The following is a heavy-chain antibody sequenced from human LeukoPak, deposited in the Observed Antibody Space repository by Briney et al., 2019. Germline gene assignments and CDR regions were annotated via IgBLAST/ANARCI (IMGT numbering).Heavy chain of an antibody. CDR3: ARTAYCSSTSCPTAAKYYYYYYMDV. CDR1: GYTFTSYG. CDR2: ISADNGNT. V-gene: IGHV1-18*01. D-gene: IGHD2-2*01. J-gene: IGHJ6*03. Sequence: GASVKVSCKASGYTFTSYGISWVRQAHGQGLEWMGSISADNGNTNYAQKLQGRVTMTTDTSTSTAYMELRSLRSDDTAVYYCARTAYCSSTSCPTAAKYYYYYYMDVWGKGTTVTVSS.